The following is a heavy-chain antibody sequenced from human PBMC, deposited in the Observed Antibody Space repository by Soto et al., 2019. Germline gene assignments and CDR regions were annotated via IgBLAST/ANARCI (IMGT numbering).Heavy chain of an antibody. CDR2: ISRDGSTM. CDR3: VGEVASGY. CDR1: GVTPSNFG. Sequence: QVQLVESGGGVVQPGRSLRLSCAASGVTPSNFGMHWVRQAPGKGLEWVAVISRDGSTMLYADSVKGRFTISRDSSRNTLYLQMNSLRAEDTAVYHCVGEVASGYWGQGTLVTVSS. J-gene: IGHJ4*02. V-gene: IGHV3-30*03. D-gene: IGHD2-21*01.